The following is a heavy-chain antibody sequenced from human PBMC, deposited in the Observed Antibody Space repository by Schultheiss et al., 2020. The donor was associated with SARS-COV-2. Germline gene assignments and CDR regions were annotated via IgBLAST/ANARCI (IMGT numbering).Heavy chain of an antibody. J-gene: IGHJ4*02. CDR1: GFTFSSYA. D-gene: IGHD1-1*01. CDR3: AKEIWKYFEY. Sequence: GGSLRLSCAASGFTFSSYAMSWVRQAPGKGLEWVSAISGSDGRTYNADSVKGRFTISRDNSKNTLYLQMNSLSADDTATYYCAKEIWKYFEYWGQGTLVTVSS. CDR2: ISGSDGRT. V-gene: IGHV3-23*01.